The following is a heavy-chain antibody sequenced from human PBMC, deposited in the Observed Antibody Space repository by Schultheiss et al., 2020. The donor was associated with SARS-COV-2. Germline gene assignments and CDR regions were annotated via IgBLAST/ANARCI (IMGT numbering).Heavy chain of an antibody. V-gene: IGHV4-34*01. D-gene: IGHD3-10*01. J-gene: IGHJ4*02. CDR2: INHSGST. Sequence: SQTLSLTCAVYGGSFSGYYWSWIRQPPGKGLEWIGEINHSGSTNYNPSLKSRVTISVDTSKNQFSLKLSSVTAADTAVYYCARGTMVRGVIIYPGWGQGTLVTVSS. CDR1: GGSFSGYY. CDR3: ARGTMVRGVIIYPG.